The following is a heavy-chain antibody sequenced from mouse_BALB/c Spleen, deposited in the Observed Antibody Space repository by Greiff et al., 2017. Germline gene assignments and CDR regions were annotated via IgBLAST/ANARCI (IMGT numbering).Heavy chain of an antibody. CDR1: GYTFTSYY. D-gene: IGHD2-4*01. J-gene: IGHJ2*01. Sequence: QVQLQQSGAELVKPGASVKLSCKASGYTFTSYYMYWVKQRPGQGLEWIGEINPSNGGTNFNEKFKSKATLTVDKSSSTAYMQLSSLTSEDSAVYYCTRRGYDYDLDYWGQGTTLTVSS. CDR2: INPSNGGT. V-gene: IGHV1S81*02. CDR3: TRRGYDYDLDY.